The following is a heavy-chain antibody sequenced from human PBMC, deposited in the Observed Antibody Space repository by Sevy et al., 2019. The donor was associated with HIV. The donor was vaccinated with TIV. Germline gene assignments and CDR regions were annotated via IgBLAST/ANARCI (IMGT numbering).Heavy chain of an antibody. J-gene: IGHJ4*02. Sequence: SETLSLTCTVSGGSITSLYWNWIRQPPGKGLEWIGNIYYNGHITYNPSLKSRVTLSLDTSKNQFSLRLGSVTAADTAMYYCAGENAWGRGYSWGQGTLVTVSS. D-gene: IGHD1-26*01. V-gene: IGHV4-59*08. CDR2: IYYNGHI. CDR3: AGENAWGRGYS. CDR1: GGSITSLY.